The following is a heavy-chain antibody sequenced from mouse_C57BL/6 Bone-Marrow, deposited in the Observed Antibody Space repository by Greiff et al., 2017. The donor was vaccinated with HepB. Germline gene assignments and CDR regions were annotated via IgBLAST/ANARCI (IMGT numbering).Heavy chain of an antibody. CDR2: IYPGDGDT. Sequence: QVQLQQSGPELVKPGASVKISCKASGYAFSSSWMNWVKQRPGKGLEWIGRIYPGDGDTNYNGKFKGKATLTADKSSSTAYMQLSSLTSEDSAVYFCARQGFITTVVAPFDYWGQGTTLTVSS. D-gene: IGHD1-1*01. V-gene: IGHV1-82*01. J-gene: IGHJ2*01. CDR3: ARQGFITTVVAPFDY. CDR1: GYAFSSSW.